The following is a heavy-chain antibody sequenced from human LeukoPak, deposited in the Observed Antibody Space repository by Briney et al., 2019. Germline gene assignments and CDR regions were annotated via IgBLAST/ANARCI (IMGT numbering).Heavy chain of an antibody. Sequence: ASVKVSCKASGCTFTSYAMHWVGQAPGQRLEWMGWINAGNGNTKYSQKFQGRVAIARDTSASTAYMELSSLRSEDTAVYYCARGDDSSGYYPCCFDYWGQGTLVTVSS. CDR1: GCTFTSYA. J-gene: IGHJ4*02. D-gene: IGHD3-22*01. V-gene: IGHV1-3*01. CDR2: INAGNGNT. CDR3: ARGDDSSGYYPCCFDY.